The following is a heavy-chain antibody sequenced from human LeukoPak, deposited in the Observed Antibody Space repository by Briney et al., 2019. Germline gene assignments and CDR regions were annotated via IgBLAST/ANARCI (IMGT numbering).Heavy chain of an antibody. J-gene: IGHJ6*04. CDR2: IKKDGSEK. D-gene: IGHD3-10*02. Sequence: GGSLRLSCAASGFTFSSYWMSWVRQAPGKGLEWVANIKKDGSEKFYVDSVRGRFTISRDNAKTSLYLQMNSLRAEDTAVYYCAELGITMIGGVWGKGTTVTISS. CDR3: AELGITMIGGV. CDR1: GFTFSSYW. V-gene: IGHV3-7*01.